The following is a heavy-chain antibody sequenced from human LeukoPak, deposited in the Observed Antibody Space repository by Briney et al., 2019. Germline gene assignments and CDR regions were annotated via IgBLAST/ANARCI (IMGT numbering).Heavy chain of an antibody. D-gene: IGHD1-26*01. V-gene: IGHV5-51*01. J-gene: IGHJ3*02. Sequence: GESLKISCKGSGYSFTSYWIGWVRQMPGKGLEWMGIIYPGDSDTRYSPSFQGQVTISADKSISTAYLQWSSLKASDTAMYYCARRVEELPVLRAFDIWGQGTMVTVSS. CDR1: GYSFTSYW. CDR3: ARRVEELPVLRAFDI. CDR2: IYPGDSDT.